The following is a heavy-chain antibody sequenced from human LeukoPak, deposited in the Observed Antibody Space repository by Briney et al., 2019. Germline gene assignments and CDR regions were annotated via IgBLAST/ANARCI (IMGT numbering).Heavy chain of an antibody. D-gene: IGHD1-26*01. CDR1: GFTFSNYA. CDR3: ARDIVGDVQCDY. CDR2: ISTDGTYT. Sequence: GRSLRLSCAASGFTFSNYAMHWVRQAPGKGLEWVAVISTDGTYTSYADSVKGRFTISRDNSRNTVFLQMNSLRAEDTDVYYCARDIVGDVQCDYWGQGTLVTVSS. V-gene: IGHV3-30*04. J-gene: IGHJ4*02.